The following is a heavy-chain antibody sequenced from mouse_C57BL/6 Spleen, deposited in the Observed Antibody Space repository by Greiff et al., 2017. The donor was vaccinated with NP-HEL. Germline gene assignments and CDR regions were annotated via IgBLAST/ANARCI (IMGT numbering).Heavy chain of an antibody. CDR1: GFTFSSYA. V-gene: IGHV5-4*03. CDR3: ARGNTVERYYYAMDY. J-gene: IGHJ4*01. Sequence: DVMLVESGGGLVKPGGSLKLSCAASGFTFSSYAMSWVRQTPEKRLEWVATISDGGSYTYYPDNVKGRFTISRDNAKNNLYLQMSHLKSEDTAMYYCARGNTVERYYYAMDYWGQGTSVTVSS. D-gene: IGHD1-1*01. CDR2: ISDGGSYT.